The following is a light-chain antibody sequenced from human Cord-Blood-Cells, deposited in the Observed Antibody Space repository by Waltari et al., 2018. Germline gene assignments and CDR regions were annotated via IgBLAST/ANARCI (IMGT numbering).Light chain of an antibody. Sequence: EIVLTQSPDFQSVTPKDKVTLTCRASQSIGSSLHCYQQKPDHSPKLHSKYASQSFSGVPLRVSGIGSGTDFTHTINSLEAEDAATYYCHQSSSLPAVTFGGGTKVEIK. CDR2: YAS. CDR1: QSIGSS. J-gene: IGKJ4*01. V-gene: IGKV6-21*01. CDR3: HQSSSLPAVT.